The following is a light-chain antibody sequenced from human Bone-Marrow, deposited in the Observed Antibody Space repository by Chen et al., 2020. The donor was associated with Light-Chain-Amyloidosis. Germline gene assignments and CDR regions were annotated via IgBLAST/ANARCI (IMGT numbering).Light chain of an antibody. V-gene: IGLV3-25*03. CDR1: DLPRKY. Sequence: SSELTQPPLVSVSPGQKARITCSGDDLPRKYAYWYQHKPGQAPVLVIHRGTAMPSGISDRFSGSSSGTTATLTISGVQAEDEADYHCQAADSSGTYEVIFGGGTKLTVL. CDR2: RGT. CDR3: QAADSSGTYEVI. J-gene: IGLJ2*01.